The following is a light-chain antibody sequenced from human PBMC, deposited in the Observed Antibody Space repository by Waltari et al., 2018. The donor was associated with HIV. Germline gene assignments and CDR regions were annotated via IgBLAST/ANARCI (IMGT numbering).Light chain of an antibody. J-gene: IGKJ2*01. Sequence: SCRASQRIATHSLGWYQRKLAQAARILIYGASTRATGVPDRFSGSGSGTDFSLTISRLGPEDFAVYYCQHYGNSPFTFGQGTKL. V-gene: IGKV3-20*01. CDR3: QHYGNSPFT. CDR2: GAS. CDR1: QRIATHS.